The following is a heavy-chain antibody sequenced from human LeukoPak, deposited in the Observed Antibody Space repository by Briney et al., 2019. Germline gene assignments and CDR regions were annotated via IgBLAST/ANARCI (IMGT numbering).Heavy chain of an antibody. V-gene: IGHV3-48*01. D-gene: IGHD1-7*01. J-gene: IGHJ4*02. CDR1: GFTFSNYS. CDR3: ARGPLAGTSSY. Sequence: GGSLRLSCAASGFTFSNYSMNWVRQAPGKGLEWVAYIRGSSSTIYYADSVRGRFTISRDNAKNSLFLQMNSLRAEDTAVYYCARGPLAGTSSYWGQGTLVTVSS. CDR2: IRGSSSTI.